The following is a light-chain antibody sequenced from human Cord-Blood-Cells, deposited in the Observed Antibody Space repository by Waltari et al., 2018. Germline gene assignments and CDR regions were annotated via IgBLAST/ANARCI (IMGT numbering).Light chain of an antibody. CDR3: QQRSNWLT. Sequence: EIVLTQSPATLSLSPGERATLSCRASQSVSSSLAWYKQKPGQAPRLLIYDASNRATGIPARFSGSGFGTDFTLPISSLEPEDFAVYYCQQRSNWLTFGGGTKVEIK. V-gene: IGKV3-11*01. CDR2: DAS. J-gene: IGKJ4*01. CDR1: QSVSSS.